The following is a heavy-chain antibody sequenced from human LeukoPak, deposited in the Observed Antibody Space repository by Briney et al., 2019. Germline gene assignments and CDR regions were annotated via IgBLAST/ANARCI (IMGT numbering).Heavy chain of an antibody. J-gene: IGHJ5*02. Sequence: SETLSLTCAVYGGSFSGYYWSWIRQPPGKGLEWIGNIDNIGSTHYNPSLQSRVTISVDKSKDQFSLKLNSVTAADTAMYYCARPPGIAAAWFDPWGQGTLVTVSS. CDR1: GGSFSGYY. CDR3: ARPPGIAAAWFDP. V-gene: IGHV4-34*01. D-gene: IGHD6-13*01. CDR2: IDNIGST.